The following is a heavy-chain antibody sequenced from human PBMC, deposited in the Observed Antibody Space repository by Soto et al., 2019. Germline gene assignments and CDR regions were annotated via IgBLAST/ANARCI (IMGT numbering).Heavy chain of an antibody. Sequence: ASVKVSCKASGYTFTSYDINWVRQATGRGLEWMGWMSPNSGNTGYAQKFQGRVTMTTDTSTSTAYMELRSLRSDDTAVYYCARVGQWLLVRYFDYWGQGTLVTVSS. D-gene: IGHD5-12*01. V-gene: IGHV1-8*01. J-gene: IGHJ4*02. CDR2: MSPNSGNT. CDR1: GYTFTSYD. CDR3: ARVGQWLLVRYFDY.